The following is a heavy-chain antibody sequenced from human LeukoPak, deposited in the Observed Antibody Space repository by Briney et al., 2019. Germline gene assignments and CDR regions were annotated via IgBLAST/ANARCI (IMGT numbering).Heavy chain of an antibody. CDR1: GFTFNNYG. Sequence: GGSLRLSCGASGFTFNNYGMNWVRQAPGKGLEWVSAISGSGDNTYYADSVKGRFTISRDNSKNTLYLQMNSLRAEDTAVYYCAKDRSIAAAGTQYFQHWGQGTLVTVSS. CDR3: AKDRSIAAAGTQYFQH. V-gene: IGHV3-23*01. J-gene: IGHJ1*01. CDR2: ISGSGDNT. D-gene: IGHD6-13*01.